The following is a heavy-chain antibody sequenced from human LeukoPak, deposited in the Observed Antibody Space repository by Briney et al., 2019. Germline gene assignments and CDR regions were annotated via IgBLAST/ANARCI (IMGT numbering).Heavy chain of an antibody. D-gene: IGHD1-20*01. J-gene: IGHJ4*02. V-gene: IGHV3-21*01. Sequence: GGSLRLSCAASGFTFSSYNMHWVRKPPGKGLKWFSSISSSNSYIYYADSMKGRFTISRDNAKNSLYLQMNSLRAEDTAVYYCARGTNWSPLDFDYWGQGTLVTVSS. CDR3: ARGTNWSPLDFDY. CDR2: ISSSNSYI. CDR1: GFTFSSYN.